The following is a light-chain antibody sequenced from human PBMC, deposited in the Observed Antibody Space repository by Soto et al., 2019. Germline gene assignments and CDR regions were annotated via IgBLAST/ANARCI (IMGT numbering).Light chain of an antibody. J-gene: IGKJ2*01. CDR1: QSISSY. CDR2: AAS. CDR3: QQSYSTPRT. V-gene: IGKV1-39*01. Sequence: DIQMTQSPSSLSASVGDRVTITCRASQSISSYLNWYQQKPGKAPKLLIYAASSLQSGVPSRFSGIGSGTDFTLTISSLQPEDFANYYCQQSYSTPRTFGQGTKLEIK.